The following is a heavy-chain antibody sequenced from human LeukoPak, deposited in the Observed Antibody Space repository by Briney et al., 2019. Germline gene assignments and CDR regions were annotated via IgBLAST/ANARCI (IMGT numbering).Heavy chain of an antibody. J-gene: IGHJ4*02. CDR3: ARDRSSSPLDY. CDR1: GYTFTSYY. Sequence: ASVKDSCKASGYTFTSYYMHWVRQTPGQGLEWMGIVNPSGGSTSYAQKFQGRVTMTRDMSTSTVYMELSSLRSEDTAVYYCARDRSSSPLDYWGQGTLVTVSS. D-gene: IGHD6-6*01. V-gene: IGHV1-46*01. CDR2: VNPSGGST.